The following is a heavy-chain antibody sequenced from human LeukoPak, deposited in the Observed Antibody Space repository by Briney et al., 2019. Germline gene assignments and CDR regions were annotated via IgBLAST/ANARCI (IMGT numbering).Heavy chain of an antibody. CDR3: ARAYSSSWYDF. V-gene: IGHV3-23*01. J-gene: IGHJ5*01. CDR2: ISDTGNT. CDR1: GFTLSSYA. D-gene: IGHD6-13*01. Sequence: GGSLRLSCAASGFTLSSYAMSWVRQAPGKGLEWVSAISDTGNTYHADSVKGRFTISRDSSKNTLFLQMNSLRGEDTAVYYCARAYSSSWYDFWGQGTLVTVSS.